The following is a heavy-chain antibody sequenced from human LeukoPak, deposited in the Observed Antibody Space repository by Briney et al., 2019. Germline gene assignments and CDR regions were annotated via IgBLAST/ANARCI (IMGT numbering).Heavy chain of an antibody. CDR2: IKQDGSEK. CDR1: GFTFSSYW. J-gene: IGHJ4*02. V-gene: IGHV3-7*01. CDR3: ARGGYYDFWSGYYAPRWHFDY. Sequence: GGSLRLSCAASGFTFSSYWMSWVRQAPGKGLEGVANIKQDGSEKYYVDSVKGRFTISRDNAKNSLYLQMNSLRAEDTAVYYCARGGYYDFWSGYYAPRWHFDYWGQGTLVTVSS. D-gene: IGHD3-3*01.